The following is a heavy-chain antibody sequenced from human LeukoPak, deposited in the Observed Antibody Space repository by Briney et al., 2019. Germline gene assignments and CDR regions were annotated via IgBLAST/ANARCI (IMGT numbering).Heavy chain of an antibody. CDR1: GFTVSSNY. Sequence: PGGSLRLSCAASGFTVSSNYMSWVRQAPGKGLGWVSVIYSGGSTYYADSVRGRFTISRDNSKNTLYLQRNSLRAEDTAVYYRARRCGGDCSEYDYWGQGTLVTVSS. CDR2: IYSGGST. J-gene: IGHJ4*02. D-gene: IGHD2-21*02. CDR3: ARRCGGDCSEYDY. V-gene: IGHV3-53*01.